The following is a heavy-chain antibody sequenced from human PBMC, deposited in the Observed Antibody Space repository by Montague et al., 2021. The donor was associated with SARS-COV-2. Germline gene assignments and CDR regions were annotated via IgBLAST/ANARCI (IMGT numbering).Heavy chain of an antibody. J-gene: IGHJ6*03. CDR3: ARLGEGVVPAPILGIGPFYSYFYMDV. V-gene: IGHV4-34*01. D-gene: IGHD2-2*02. CDR2: INHSGSA. Sequence: SETLSLTCAVYGGSFSGYYWNWIRQPPGKGLEWIGEINHSGSANYNPSLKRRVTISVDTSKNQFSLTLNSVTAADTAVYYCARLGEGVVPAPILGIGPFYSYFYMDVWGKGATVTVSS. CDR1: GGSFSGYY.